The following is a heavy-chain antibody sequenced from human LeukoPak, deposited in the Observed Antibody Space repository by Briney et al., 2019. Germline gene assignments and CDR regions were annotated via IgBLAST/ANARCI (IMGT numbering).Heavy chain of an antibody. Sequence: PSETLSLTCTVSGGSVSSGSYYWSWIRQPPGKGLEWIGYIYYSGSTNYNPSLKGRVTISVDTSKNQFSLKLSSVTAADTAVYYCARDYGHDYGDYKPNYYYGMDVWGQGTTVTVSS. J-gene: IGHJ6*02. CDR1: GGSVSSGSYY. CDR2: IYYSGST. CDR3: ARDYGHDYGDYKPNYYYGMDV. V-gene: IGHV4-61*01. D-gene: IGHD4-17*01.